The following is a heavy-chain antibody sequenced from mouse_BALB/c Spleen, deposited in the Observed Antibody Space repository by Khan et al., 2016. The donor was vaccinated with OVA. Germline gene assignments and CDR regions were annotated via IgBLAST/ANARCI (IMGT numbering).Heavy chain of an antibody. V-gene: IGHV1-7*01. CDR2: IDPPTGYT. CDR3: KGKGLYSMFTY. J-gene: IGHJ3*01. D-gene: IGHD2-5*01. Sequence: VQLQESGAELAKPGASVEMSCKASGYTFTTYWMHWVKQRPGQGLEWIGYIDPPTGYTEYNQKFKDEATLTADTSSSTAYLQLSSLTSEDTAVDYGKGKGLYSMFTYWGQGTLGTVSA. CDR1: GYTFTTYW.